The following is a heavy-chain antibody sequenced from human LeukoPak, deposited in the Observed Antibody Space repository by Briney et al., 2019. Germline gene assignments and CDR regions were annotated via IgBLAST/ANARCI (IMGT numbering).Heavy chain of an antibody. V-gene: IGHV3-30*10. CDR2: ISYDGSNK. CDR3: AREYDILTGSFDY. J-gene: IGHJ4*02. D-gene: IGHD3-9*01. Sequence: PGRSLRLSCAASGFTFSSYAMHWVRRSPGKGLEWVAVISYDGSNKYYTDSVKGRFTISRDNSKNTLYLQMNSLRAEDTAVYYCAREYDILTGSFDYWGQGTLVTVSS. CDR1: GFTFSSYA.